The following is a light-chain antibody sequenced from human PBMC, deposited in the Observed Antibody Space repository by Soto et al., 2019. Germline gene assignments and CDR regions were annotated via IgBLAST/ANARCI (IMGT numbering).Light chain of an antibody. J-gene: IGKJ4*01. Sequence: EVEMTHSPATLSVSPWEIATLSCRASETVATNLAWYQQKPGQAPRLLIYGASSRATGIPDRFSGSGSGTDFTLTISRLEPEDFAVYYCQQFSSYPLTFGGGTKVDIK. V-gene: IGKV3-20*01. CDR1: ETVATN. CDR2: GAS. CDR3: QQFSSYPLT.